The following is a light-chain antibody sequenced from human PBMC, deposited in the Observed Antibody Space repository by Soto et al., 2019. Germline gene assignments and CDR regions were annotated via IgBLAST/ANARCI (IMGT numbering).Light chain of an antibody. CDR2: GTS. CDR3: QQYGSWT. V-gene: IGKV3-20*01. CDR1: QTISSDY. Sequence: EIVLTQSPGTLSVSPGERVTLSCRASQTISSDYLAWYQQKPGQAPSLLIYGTSSRATGIPDRFSGSGSGTDFTLTISRLEPEDYAIYYCQQYGSWTFGQGTKVEIK. J-gene: IGKJ1*01.